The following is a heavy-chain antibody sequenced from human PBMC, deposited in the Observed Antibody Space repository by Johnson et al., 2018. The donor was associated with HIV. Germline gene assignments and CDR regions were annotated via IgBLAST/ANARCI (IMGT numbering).Heavy chain of an antibody. CDR3: ARDGESQQLPLGDAFDF. CDR2: IYSGGST. V-gene: IGHV3-66*01. D-gene: IGHD6-13*01. CDR1: GFTVSSNY. Sequence: VQLVESGGGLVQSGGSLRLSCGASGFTVSSNYMNWVRQAPGKGLEWVSVIYSGGSTYYADSVKGRFTISRDNSKNTLYLQMNSRRVEDTAVYYCARDGESQQLPLGDAFDFWGQGTMVTVSS. J-gene: IGHJ3*01.